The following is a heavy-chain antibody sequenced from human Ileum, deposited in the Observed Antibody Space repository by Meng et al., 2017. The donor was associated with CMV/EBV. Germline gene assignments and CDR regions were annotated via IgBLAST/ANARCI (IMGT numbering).Heavy chain of an antibody. D-gene: IGHD2-21*01. CDR1: GGSFSGYY. J-gene: IGHJ4*02. CDR2: VSHSGVT. CDR3: AREPPFVPADS. Sequence: QVKLQQWGAGLLNPSETLSLPCAVYGGSFSGYYWSWIRQPPGKGLEWIAEVSHSGVTNYNPSLKSRVTISIDTSKNQFSLHLSSVTAADTAVYYCAREPPFVPADSWGQGTLVTVSS. V-gene: IGHV4-34*02.